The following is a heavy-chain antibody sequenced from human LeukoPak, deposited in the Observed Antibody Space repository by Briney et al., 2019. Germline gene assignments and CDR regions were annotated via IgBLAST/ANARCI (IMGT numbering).Heavy chain of an antibody. CDR2: IRYDGSNK. Sequence: GGSLRLSCAASGFTFSTCGMHWVRQTPGKGLEWVAFIRYDGSNKVYVDSVKGRFTISRDNSKNTLYLQMDSLRAEDTAVYYCAKSCSGGSCFPDSWGQGTLVTVSS. D-gene: IGHD2-15*01. V-gene: IGHV3-30*02. CDR1: GFTFSTCG. J-gene: IGHJ4*02. CDR3: AKSCSGGSCFPDS.